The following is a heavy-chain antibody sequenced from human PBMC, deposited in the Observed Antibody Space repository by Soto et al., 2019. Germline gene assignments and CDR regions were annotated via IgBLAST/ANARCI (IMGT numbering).Heavy chain of an antibody. CDR1: GGPISLDY. CDR2: IYYSGGT. Sequence: ETLSLTCTVSGGPISLDYWSWIRQPPGKGLEWIGYIYYSGGTRYNPSLQSRVTMSLDTSQRQVFLTLSSVTAADTAVYYCAKARVKGVSPDFDSWGQGVLVTVSS. J-gene: IGHJ4*02. D-gene: IGHD2-8*01. CDR3: AKARVKGVSPDFDS. V-gene: IGHV4-59*01.